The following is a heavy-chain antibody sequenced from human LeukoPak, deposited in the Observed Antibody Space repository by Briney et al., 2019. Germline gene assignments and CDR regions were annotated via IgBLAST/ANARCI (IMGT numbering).Heavy chain of an antibody. CDR2: TYYSGST. J-gene: IGHJ5*02. D-gene: IGHD3-9*01. V-gene: IGHV4-38-2*02. CDR1: GYSISSGYY. CDR3: ALTGDWFDP. Sequence: SETLSLTCTVSGYSISSGYYWGWIRQPPGKGLEWIGYTYYSGSTNYNPSLKSRVTISVDTSKNQFSLKLSSVTAADTAVHYCALTGDWFDPWGQGTLVTVSS.